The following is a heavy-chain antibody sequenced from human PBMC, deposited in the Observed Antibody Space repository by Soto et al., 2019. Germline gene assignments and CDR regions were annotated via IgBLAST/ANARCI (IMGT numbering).Heavy chain of an antibody. CDR1: GFIFSSYA. V-gene: IGHV3-23*01. D-gene: IGHD3-3*01. CDR3: ARFFAAGTRGYLDS. Sequence: EVQLLESGGGLVQPGGSLSLSCAASGFIFSSYAMSWVRQAPGKGLEWVSAMSGSGDNAYYADSVKGRFTIARGNSKNLLTLQMKSLRAEDTAIYYCARFFAAGTRGYLDSWGQGTLVTVSS. CDR2: MSGSGDNA. J-gene: IGHJ4*02.